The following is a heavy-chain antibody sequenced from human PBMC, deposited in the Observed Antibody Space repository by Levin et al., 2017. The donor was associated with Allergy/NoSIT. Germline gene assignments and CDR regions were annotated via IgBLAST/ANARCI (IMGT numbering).Heavy chain of an antibody. CDR2: ISSNGGST. V-gene: IGHV3-64*01. J-gene: IGHJ6*02. Sequence: AGGSLRLSCAASGFTFNKFGMHWVRQAPGKGLQYVSGISSNGGSTYYANSVKGRFTTSRDNSKNTLYLQMGSLRTEDMAVYYCARDQDYDFWSGDGMDVWGQGTTVTVSS. CDR1: GFTFNKFG. CDR3: ARDQDYDFWSGDGMDV. D-gene: IGHD3-3*01.